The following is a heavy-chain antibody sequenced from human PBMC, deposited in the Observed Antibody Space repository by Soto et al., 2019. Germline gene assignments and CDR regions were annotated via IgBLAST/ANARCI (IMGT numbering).Heavy chain of an antibody. CDR3: AGDPDSHYNDSHASSYP. D-gene: IGHD3-22*01. CDR1: GGTFSTYT. Sequence: QVQLVQSCAEVKKPGSSVKVSCKASGGTFSTYTITWVRQAPGQGLEWMGRIIPIIGIINYAQKFQGRVTITADKFTGTAYMELTRLRSDDTAVYYCAGDPDSHYNDSHASSYPWGQGTLVTVSS. CDR2: IIPIIGII. V-gene: IGHV1-69*08. J-gene: IGHJ5*02.